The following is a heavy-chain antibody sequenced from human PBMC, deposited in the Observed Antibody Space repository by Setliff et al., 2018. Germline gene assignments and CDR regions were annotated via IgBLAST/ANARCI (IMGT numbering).Heavy chain of an antibody. CDR2: IYYSGST. CDR3: ARQVSHYDFWSGYYGYYYYYMDV. CDR1: GGSISSGSYY. D-gene: IGHD3-3*01. J-gene: IGHJ6*03. Sequence: SETLSLTCTVSGGSISSGSYYWSWIRQPAGKGLEWIGYIYYSGSTYYNPSLKSRVTISVDTSKNQFSLKLSSVTAADTAVYYCARQVSHYDFWSGYYGYYYYYMDVWGKGTTVTVSS. V-gene: IGHV4-31*03.